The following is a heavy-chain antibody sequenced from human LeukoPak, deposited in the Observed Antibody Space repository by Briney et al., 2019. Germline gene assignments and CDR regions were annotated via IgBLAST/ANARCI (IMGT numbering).Heavy chain of an antibody. Sequence: ASVKVSCKASGYTFTGYYTHWVRQAPGQGLDWMGIINPSGGSTSYAQKFQGRVTMTRDTSTSTVYMELSGLRSEDTAVYYCAKSRDGYNPTDYWGQGTLVTVSS. J-gene: IGHJ4*02. CDR3: AKSRDGYNPTDY. CDR2: INPSGGST. V-gene: IGHV1-46*01. D-gene: IGHD5-24*01. CDR1: GYTFTGYY.